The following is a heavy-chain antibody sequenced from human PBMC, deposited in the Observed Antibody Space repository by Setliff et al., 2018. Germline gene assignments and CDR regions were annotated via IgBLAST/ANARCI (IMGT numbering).Heavy chain of an antibody. J-gene: IGHJ4*02. CDR3: ARGRRTTVTH. CDR2: IKDSGST. V-gene: IGHV4-34*01. D-gene: IGHD4-17*01. CDR1: GGSISSHY. Sequence: SETLSLTCTVSGGSISSHYWSWIRQPPGKGLEWIGEIKDSGSTNYNPSLKSRVTISVDTSKNQFSLKLTSVTAADTAVYYCARGRRTTVTHWGQGTLVTVSS.